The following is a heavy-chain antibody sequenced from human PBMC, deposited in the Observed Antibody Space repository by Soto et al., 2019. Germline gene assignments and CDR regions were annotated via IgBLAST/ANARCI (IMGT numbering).Heavy chain of an antibody. J-gene: IGHJ1*01. CDR3: ARQASEGYCSSAFRF. CDR2: IYYSGRT. D-gene: IGHD6-6*01. Sequence: QLQLQESGPGLVKPSETLSLTCTVSGGPITSGSYYWGWIRQPPGKGLEWIGSIYYSGRTCYKPSLRSRVTISIDTSRKQFALKVNSGDAGDTAVYYCARQASEGYCSSAFRFWGQGTLVTVSS. CDR1: GGPITSGSYY. V-gene: IGHV4-39*01.